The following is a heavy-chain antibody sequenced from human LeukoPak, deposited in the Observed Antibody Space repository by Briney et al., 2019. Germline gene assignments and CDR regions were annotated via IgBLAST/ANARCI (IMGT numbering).Heavy chain of an antibody. D-gene: IGHD4-17*01. J-gene: IGHJ6*02. CDR1: GFTFGDYA. CDR2: ISWGSANK. Sequence: GRSLRLSCVASGFTFGDYAMHWVRQSPGKGLEWVSGISWGSANKGYADSVKGRFTISRDNAKNSLYLQMDSLRDEDTALYYCAKDSAATDYYQFMDVWGQGTTVTVSS. V-gene: IGHV3-9*01. CDR3: AKDSAATDYYQFMDV.